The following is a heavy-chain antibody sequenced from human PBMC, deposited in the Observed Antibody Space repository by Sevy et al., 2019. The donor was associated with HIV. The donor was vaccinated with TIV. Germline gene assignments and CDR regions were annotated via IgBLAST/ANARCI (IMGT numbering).Heavy chain of an antibody. CDR1: GFTFSGSA. D-gene: IGHD6-13*01. Sequence: GGSLRLSCAASGFTFSGSAMHWVRQASGKGLDWVGRIRSKANSYATAYAVSVKGRFTISRDDSKNTAYLQMNSLKIEDTAVYYCTRLRFTAAAGTAWFDPWGQGTLVTVSS. CDR3: TRLRFTAAAGTAWFDP. V-gene: IGHV3-73*01. CDR2: IRSKANSYAT. J-gene: IGHJ5*02.